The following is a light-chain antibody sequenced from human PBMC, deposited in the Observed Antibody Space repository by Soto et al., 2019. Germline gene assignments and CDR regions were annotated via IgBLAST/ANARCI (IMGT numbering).Light chain of an antibody. CDR1: SSDVGGYNY. J-gene: IGLJ1*01. V-gene: IGLV2-14*01. Sequence: VLTQPASVSGSPGQSITISCTGTSSDVGGYNYVSWYQQHPGKAPKLMIYEVSNRPSGVSNRFSGSKSGNTASLTISGLQAEDEADYYCSSYTSNSPYVFGTGTKVTVL. CDR2: EVS. CDR3: SSYTSNSPYV.